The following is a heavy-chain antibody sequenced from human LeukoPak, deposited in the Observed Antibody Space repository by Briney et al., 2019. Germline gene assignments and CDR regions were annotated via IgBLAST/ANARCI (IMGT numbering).Heavy chain of an antibody. CDR3: AKGRGRGSDPFGY. CDR2: ISGSGGST. J-gene: IGHJ4*02. D-gene: IGHD6-19*01. Sequence: GGSLRLSCAASGFTFSSYAMSWVLQAPGKGLEWVSSISGSGGSTYYADSVKGRFTISRDNSKNTLYLQMNSLRAEDTAVYYCAKGRGRGSDPFGYWGQGTLVTVSS. CDR1: GFTFSSYA. V-gene: IGHV3-23*01.